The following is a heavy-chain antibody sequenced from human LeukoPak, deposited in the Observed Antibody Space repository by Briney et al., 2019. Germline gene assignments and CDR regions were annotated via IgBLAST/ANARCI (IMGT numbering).Heavy chain of an antibody. CDR3: ARSPPGWYYDNSGQYYFDT. D-gene: IGHD3-22*01. Sequence: SETLSLTCTVSGGSISGYYWSWIRQSPGKRLEWIAYISFTGNTNYNPSLKSRVTISLDASKTHFSLTLSSLTAADTAVYYCARSPPGWYYDNSGQYYFDTWGQGALVTVSS. CDR1: GGSISGYY. V-gene: IGHV4-59*08. CDR2: ISFTGNT. J-gene: IGHJ4*02.